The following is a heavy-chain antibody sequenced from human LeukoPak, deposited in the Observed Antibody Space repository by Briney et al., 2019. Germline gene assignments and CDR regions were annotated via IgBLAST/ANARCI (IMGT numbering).Heavy chain of an antibody. J-gene: IGHJ4*02. CDR1: GFTFSSYW. V-gene: IGHV3-7*01. Sequence: GGSLTLSCAASGFTFSSYWMSWVRQAPGKGLEWVANIKQDGSEKYYVDSVKGRFTISRDNAKNSLYLQMNSLRAEDTAVYYCARECSGGSCYLDYWGQGTLVTVSS. D-gene: IGHD2-15*01. CDR2: IKQDGSEK. CDR3: ARECSGGSCYLDY.